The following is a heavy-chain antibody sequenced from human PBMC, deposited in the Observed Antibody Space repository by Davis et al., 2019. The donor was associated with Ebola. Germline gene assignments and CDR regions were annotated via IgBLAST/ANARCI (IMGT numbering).Heavy chain of an antibody. CDR3: AREDSNYVGWFDP. J-gene: IGHJ5*02. CDR1: GGSISGSSYY. V-gene: IGHV4-61*01. D-gene: IGHD4-11*01. CDR2: IYYSGST. Sequence: SETLSLTCTVSGGSISGSSYYWGWIRQPPGKGLEWIGYIYYSGSTNYNPSLKSRVTISVDTSKNQFSLKLSSVTAADTAVYYCAREDSNYVGWFDPWGQGTLVTVSS.